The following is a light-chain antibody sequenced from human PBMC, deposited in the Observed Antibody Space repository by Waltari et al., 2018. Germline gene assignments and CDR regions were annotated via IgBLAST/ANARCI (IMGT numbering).Light chain of an antibody. CDR3: AAWDDSLNAVV. CDR2: NNN. Sequence: QSVLTQPPSASGTPGQRVTISCSGSSTNIGGNTVTWYQQLPGAAPKLLIYNNNQWPSGVPDRFSGSKSGTSASLAISSLQSEDEAHYYCAAWDDSLNAVVFGGGTKLTVL. V-gene: IGLV1-44*01. J-gene: IGLJ2*01. CDR1: STNIGGNT.